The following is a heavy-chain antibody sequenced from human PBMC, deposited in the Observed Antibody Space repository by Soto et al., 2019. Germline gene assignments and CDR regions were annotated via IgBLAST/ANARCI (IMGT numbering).Heavy chain of an antibody. CDR2: MNPNSGNT. CDR3: ATSSTYSSGWLSYYYYGMDV. CDR1: GYTFTSYD. J-gene: IGHJ6*02. V-gene: IGHV1-8*01. D-gene: IGHD6-19*01. Sequence: ASVKVSCKASGYTFTSYDINWVRQATGQGLEWMGWMNPNSGNTGYAQKFQGRVTMTRNTSISTAYMELSSLRSEDTAVYYCATSSTYSSGWLSYYYYGMDVWGQGTMVTAP.